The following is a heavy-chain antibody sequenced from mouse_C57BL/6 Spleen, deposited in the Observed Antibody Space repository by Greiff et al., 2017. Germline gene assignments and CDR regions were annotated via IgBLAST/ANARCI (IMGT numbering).Heavy chain of an antibody. CDR3: QSLGFAY. Sequence: VQLQQSGPELVKPGASVKISCKASGYTFTDYYMNWVKQSHGKSLEWIGDINPNNGGTSYNQKFKGKATLTVDKSSSTAYMELRSLTSEDSAVYYCQSLGFAYWGQGTLVTVSA. J-gene: IGHJ3*01. CDR1: GYTFTDYY. CDR2: INPNNGGT. V-gene: IGHV1-26*01.